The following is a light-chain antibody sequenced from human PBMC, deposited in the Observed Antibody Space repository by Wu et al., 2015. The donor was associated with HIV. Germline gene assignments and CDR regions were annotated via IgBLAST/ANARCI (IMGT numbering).Light chain of an antibody. CDR1: QSVSSN. J-gene: IGKJ5*01. Sequence: EIVMTQSPATLSVSPGERATLSCRASQSVSSNLAWYQQKPGQAPRLLIYGASTRATGFPARFGGSGSGTEFTLTISSMQSEDFAVYYCQQRFTWPLTFGQGTRLEIK. V-gene: IGKV3-15*01. CDR2: GAS. CDR3: QQRFTWPLT.